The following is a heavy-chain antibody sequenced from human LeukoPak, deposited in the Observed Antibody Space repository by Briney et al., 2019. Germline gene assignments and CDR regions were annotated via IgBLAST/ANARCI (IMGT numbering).Heavy chain of an antibody. V-gene: IGHV1-18*01. Sequence: EASVKVSCKASGYTFTSYGISWVRQAPGQGLEWMGWISAYNGNTNYAQKLQGRVTMTTDTSTSTAYMELRSLRSDDTAVYYCARDLGDIVVPVIGILDYYYYYYMDVWGKGTTVTISS. J-gene: IGHJ6*03. CDR1: GYTFTSYG. CDR2: ISAYNGNT. D-gene: IGHD2-2*01. CDR3: ARDLGDIVVPVIGILDYYYYYYMDV.